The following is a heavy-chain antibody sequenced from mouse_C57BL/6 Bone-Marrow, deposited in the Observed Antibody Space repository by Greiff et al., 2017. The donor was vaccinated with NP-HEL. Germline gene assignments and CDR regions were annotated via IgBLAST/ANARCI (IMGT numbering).Heavy chain of an antibody. V-gene: IGHV1-39*01. CDR2: INPNYGTT. CDR1: GYSFTDYN. CDR3: ARLSSAGGYYAMDY. J-gene: IGHJ4*01. D-gene: IGHD3-2*02. Sequence: VHVKQSGPELVKPGASVKISCKASGYSFTDYNMNWVKQSNGKSLEWIGVINPNYGTTSYNQKFKGKATLTVDQSSSTEYMQIKSLTSEDSAVYYCARLSSAGGYYAMDYWGQGTSVTVSS.